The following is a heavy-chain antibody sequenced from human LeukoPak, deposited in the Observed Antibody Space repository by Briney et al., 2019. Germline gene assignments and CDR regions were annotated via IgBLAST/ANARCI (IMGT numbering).Heavy chain of an antibody. CDR1: GGSISSYY. CDR3: ARVFKDDSSGYSSAAFDY. V-gene: IGHV4-59*01. CDR2: IYYSGST. J-gene: IGHJ4*02. D-gene: IGHD3-22*01. Sequence: PSETLSLTCTVSGGSISSYYWSWIRQPPGTGLEWIGYIYYSGSTNYNPSLKSRVTISVDTSKNQFSLKLSSVTAADTAVYYCARVFKDDSSGYSSAAFDYWGQGTLVTVSS.